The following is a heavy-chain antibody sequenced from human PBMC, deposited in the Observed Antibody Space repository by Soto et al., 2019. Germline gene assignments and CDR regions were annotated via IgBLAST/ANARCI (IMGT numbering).Heavy chain of an antibody. D-gene: IGHD6-19*01. Sequence: EVQLLESGGGLVQPGGSLRLSCAASGFTFSSYAMNWVRQAPGKGLEWVSAITGSGANTYYADSVKGRFIISRDNSKNTVYLQMSSLRAEDTAVYYCTKETEIAVAGHAEYFQHWGQGTLLIVSS. CDR1: GFTFSSYA. V-gene: IGHV3-23*01. CDR2: ITGSGANT. J-gene: IGHJ1*01. CDR3: TKETEIAVAGHAEYFQH.